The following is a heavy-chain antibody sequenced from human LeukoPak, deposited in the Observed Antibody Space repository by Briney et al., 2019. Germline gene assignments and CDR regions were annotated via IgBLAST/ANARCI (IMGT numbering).Heavy chain of an antibody. V-gene: IGHV4-30-4*07. CDR1: GGSISSGGYS. CDR3: ARDEGKYYYDSSEVPFDY. Sequence: SQTLSLTCAVSGGSISSGGYSWSWIRQPPGKGLEWIGSIYYSGSTYYNPSLKSRVTISVDTSKNQFSLKLSSVTAADTAVYYCARDEGKYYYDSSEVPFDYWGQGTLVTVSS. J-gene: IGHJ4*02. D-gene: IGHD3-22*01. CDR2: IYYSGST.